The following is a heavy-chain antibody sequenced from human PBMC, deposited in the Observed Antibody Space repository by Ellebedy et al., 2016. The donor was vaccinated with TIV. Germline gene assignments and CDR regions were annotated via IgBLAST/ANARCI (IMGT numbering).Heavy chain of an antibody. CDR1: GYTFTSYA. Sequence: ASVKVSXKASGYTFTSYAMHWVRQAPGQRLEWMGWINAGNGNTKYSQKFQGRVTITRDTSASTAYMELSSLRSEDTAVYYCARDWGVVVRVYDAFDIWGQGTMVTVSS. J-gene: IGHJ3*02. D-gene: IGHD3-22*01. CDR3: ARDWGVVVRVYDAFDI. V-gene: IGHV1-3*01. CDR2: INAGNGNT.